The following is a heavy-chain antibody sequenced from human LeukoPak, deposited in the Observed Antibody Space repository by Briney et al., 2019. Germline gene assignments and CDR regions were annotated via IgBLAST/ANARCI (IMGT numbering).Heavy chain of an antibody. J-gene: IGHJ1*01. Sequence: GGSLRLSCAASGFTFSNYAMSWVRQAPGKGLEWVSAISSSGGGTYYADSVKGRFTISRDNSKDTLSLQMNRLRAKDTAVYYCARGIYGDYDHWGQGTLVTVST. CDR3: ARGIYGDYDH. CDR1: GFTFSNYA. V-gene: IGHV3-23*01. D-gene: IGHD4-17*01. CDR2: ISSSGGGT.